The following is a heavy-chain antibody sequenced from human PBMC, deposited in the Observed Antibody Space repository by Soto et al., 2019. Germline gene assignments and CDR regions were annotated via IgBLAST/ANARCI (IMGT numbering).Heavy chain of an antibody. D-gene: IGHD3-9*01. CDR1: GDSVSSNSAA. Sequence: SQTLSLTCAISGDSVSSNSAAWNWIRQSPSRGLEWLGRTYYRSKWYNDYAVSVKSRITINPDTSKNQFSLQLNSVTPEDTAVYYCARARGPVDIFDAYYYYMDVWGKGTTVTISS. CDR2: TYYRSKWYN. J-gene: IGHJ6*03. V-gene: IGHV6-1*01. CDR3: ARARGPVDIFDAYYYYMDV.